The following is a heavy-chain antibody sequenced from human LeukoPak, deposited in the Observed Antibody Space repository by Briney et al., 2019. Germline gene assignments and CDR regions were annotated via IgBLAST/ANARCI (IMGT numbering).Heavy chain of an antibody. J-gene: IGHJ6*03. CDR3: AKSTVVRPDDYYYYYYMDV. D-gene: IGHD2-2*01. CDR1: GFSFSTYN. V-gene: IGHV3-21*04. Sequence: GGSLRLSCEASGFSFSTYNMNWVRQAPGQRLEWISSITSSSRYVFYADSVRGRFTISRDNAKNSLYLQMNSLRAEDTAVYYCAKSTVVRPDDYYYYYYMDVWGRGTTVTVSS. CDR2: ITSSSRYV.